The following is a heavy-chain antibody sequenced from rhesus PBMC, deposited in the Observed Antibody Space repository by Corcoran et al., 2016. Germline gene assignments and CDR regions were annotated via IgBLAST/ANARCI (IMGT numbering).Heavy chain of an antibody. Sequence: QVQLVQSGAEVKKPGSSVKVSCKASGYTFPDYYMHWVRQAPRQGLEWMGWINPYNGNTKYAQKFQGRGTMNRYTATSTAYMELSSLRSEDTDVYYCARDPLNIVVVLTAPPNGFEFWGQGALVTVSS. D-gene: IGHD2-15*01. CDR1: GYTFPDYY. J-gene: IGHJ1*01. V-gene: IGHV1S2*01. CDR3: ARDPLNIVVVLTAPPNGFEF. CDR2: INPYNGNT.